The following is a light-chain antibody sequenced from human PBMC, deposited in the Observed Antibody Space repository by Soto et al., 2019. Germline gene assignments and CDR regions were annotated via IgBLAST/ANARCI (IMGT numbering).Light chain of an antibody. CDR3: LQDYIYPWT. CDR2: TAS. Sequence: AIQMTQSPTSLSASVGDSVTITCRASQDISNDLGWYQEKPGKAPKLLISTASSLLSGVPSRFSGSGSGTDFTLTISSLQPEDFATYYCLQDYIYPWTFGQGTNVEVK. CDR1: QDISND. V-gene: IGKV1-6*01. J-gene: IGKJ1*01.